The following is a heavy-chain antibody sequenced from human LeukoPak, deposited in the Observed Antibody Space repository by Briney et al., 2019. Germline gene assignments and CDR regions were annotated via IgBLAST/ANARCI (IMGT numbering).Heavy chain of an antibody. D-gene: IGHD6-19*01. CDR2: ITTSSSYM. Sequence: GGSLRLSCVASGFTFSDYNMNWVRHAPGKGLEWVSSITTSSSYMYYADSVKGRFTISRDNAKNSLYLHMNSLRAEDTAVYYCARHSSGWYMNDYWGQGTLVTVSS. J-gene: IGHJ4*02. V-gene: IGHV3-21*01. CDR1: GFTFSDYN. CDR3: ARHSSGWYMNDY.